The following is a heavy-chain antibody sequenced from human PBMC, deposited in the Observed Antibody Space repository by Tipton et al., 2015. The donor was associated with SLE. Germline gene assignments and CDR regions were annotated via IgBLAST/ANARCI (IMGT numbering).Heavy chain of an antibody. J-gene: IGHJ4*02. CDR2: IHHRGST. CDR3: ARVPRIRGSGSPPFGTDY. CDR1: GASITSSDW. Sequence: TLSLTCAVSGASITSSDWWSWVRQPPGKGLAYIGEIHHRGSTNYKSSLRGRVTISVDKSKNQFSLKLTSVTAADTAVYYCARVPRIRGSGSPPFGTDYWGQGTLVTVSS. D-gene: IGHD6-19*01. V-gene: IGHV4-4*02.